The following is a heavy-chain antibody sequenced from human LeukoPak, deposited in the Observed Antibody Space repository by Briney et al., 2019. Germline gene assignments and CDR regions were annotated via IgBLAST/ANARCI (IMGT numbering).Heavy chain of an antibody. D-gene: IGHD2/OR15-2a*01. CDR1: GLAFSTYA. V-gene: IGHV3-30-3*01. J-gene: IGHJ4*02. CDR3: ARDLWGANSY. CDR2: ISYDGTNK. Sequence: GGSLRLSCAVSGLAFSTYAMHWVRQAPDKGLEWMAVISYDGTNKYYSDSVKGRFTISRDNSKNTLYLQMNSLRAEDTAVYYCARDLWGANSYWGQGSLVTVSS.